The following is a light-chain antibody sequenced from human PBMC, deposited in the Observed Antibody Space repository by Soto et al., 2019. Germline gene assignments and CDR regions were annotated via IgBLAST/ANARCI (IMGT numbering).Light chain of an antibody. CDR1: PIISSW. Sequence: DIQMTHSPSTLSASVGDIVTITCRASPIISSWLAWYQQKPGKTPKLLIYKASSLASGVPSRFSGSGSGTELTLTIRSQQPDDLVTYYSQQYNSYSTFGQGTKVEIK. CDR2: KAS. CDR3: QQYNSYST. J-gene: IGKJ1*01. V-gene: IGKV1-5*03.